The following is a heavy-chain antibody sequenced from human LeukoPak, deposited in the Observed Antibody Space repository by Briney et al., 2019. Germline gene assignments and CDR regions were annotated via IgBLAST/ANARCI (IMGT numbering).Heavy chain of an antibody. Sequence: GGSLRLSCAASGFTFSDYNMNWVRQAPGKGLEWVANIKQDGSEKYYVDSVKGRFTISRDNAKNSLYLQMNSLRAEDTAVYYCARGNIVVVPAAYSYWGQGTLVTVSS. V-gene: IGHV3-7*01. J-gene: IGHJ4*02. CDR1: GFTFSDYN. CDR3: ARGNIVVVPAAYSY. D-gene: IGHD2-2*01. CDR2: IKQDGSEK.